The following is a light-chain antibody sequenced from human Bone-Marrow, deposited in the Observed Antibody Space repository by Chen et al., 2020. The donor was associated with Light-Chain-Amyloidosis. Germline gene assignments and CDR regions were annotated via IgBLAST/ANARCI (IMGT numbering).Light chain of an antibody. CDR1: DLPTKY. J-gene: IGLJ2*01. CDR3: QSADSSGTYEVI. V-gene: IGLV3-25*03. Sequence: SYELTQPPSVSVSPGQTARITCSGDDLPTKYAYWYQQKPGQAPGLVIHRDTERPAGISERFSGYSSGTTATLTSSGVQAEDEADYHCQSADSSGTYEVIFGGGTKLTVL. CDR2: RDT.